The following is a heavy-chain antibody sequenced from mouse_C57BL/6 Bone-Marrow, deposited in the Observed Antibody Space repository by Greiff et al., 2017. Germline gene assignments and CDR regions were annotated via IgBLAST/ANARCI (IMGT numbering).Heavy chain of an antibody. CDR3: ARDPPNYYGSSAWYFDV. J-gene: IGHJ1*03. CDR2: INYDGSST. D-gene: IGHD1-1*01. CDR1: GFTFSDYY. V-gene: IGHV5-16*01. Sequence: EVMLVESEGGLVQPGSSMKLSCTASGFTFSDYYMAWVRQVPEKGLEWVANINYDGSSTYYLDSLKSRFIISRDNAKNILYLQMSSLKSEDTATYYCARDPPNYYGSSAWYFDVWGTGTTVTVSS.